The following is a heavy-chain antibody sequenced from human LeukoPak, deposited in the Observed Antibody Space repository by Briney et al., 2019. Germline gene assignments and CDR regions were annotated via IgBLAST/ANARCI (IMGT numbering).Heavy chain of an antibody. CDR1: GFTVSSNY. J-gene: IGHJ6*02. D-gene: IGHD2-2*01. Sequence: HSGGSLRLSCAASGFTVSSNYMSCVRQAPGEGLEWVSVIYSGGSTYYADSVKGRFTISRDNSKNTLYLQMSSLRAEDTAVYYCVKDLDCSSASCRYYYYYYGMDVWGQGTTVTVSS. CDR2: IYSGGST. V-gene: IGHV3-53*05. CDR3: VKDLDCSSASCRYYYYYYGMDV.